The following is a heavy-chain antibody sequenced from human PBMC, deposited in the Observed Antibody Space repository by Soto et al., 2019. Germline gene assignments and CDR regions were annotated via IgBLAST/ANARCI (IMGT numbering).Heavy chain of an antibody. CDR3: ARVSGYYVLDY. D-gene: IGHD5-12*01. J-gene: IGHJ4*02. Sequence: QVQLVQSGAEEKKPGASVKVSCKAYGYTFTNYAMHWVRQAPGQRLEWMGWINAGNGNTKYSQKFHGRVTITSDTSARTAYMELSSLRSEDTAVYYCARVSGYYVLDYWGQGTLVTVSS. V-gene: IGHV1-3*05. CDR1: GYTFTNYA. CDR2: INAGNGNT.